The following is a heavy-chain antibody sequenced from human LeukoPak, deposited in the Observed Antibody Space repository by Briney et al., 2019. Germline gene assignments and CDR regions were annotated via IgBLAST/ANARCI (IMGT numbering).Heavy chain of an antibody. CDR1: GFTFSSYG. CDR3: AKDAGPHFYYYYMDV. V-gene: IGHV3-23*01. Sequence: PGGSLRLSCAASGFTFSSYGMSWVRQAPGKGLEWASAISGSGGSTYYADSVKGRFTISRDNSKNTLYLQMNSLRAEDTAVYYCAKDAGPHFYYYYMDVWGKGTTVTISS. J-gene: IGHJ6*03. CDR2: ISGSGGST.